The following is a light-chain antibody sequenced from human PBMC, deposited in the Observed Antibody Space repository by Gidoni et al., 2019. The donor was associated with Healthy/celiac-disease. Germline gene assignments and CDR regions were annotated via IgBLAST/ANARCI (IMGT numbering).Light chain of an antibody. CDR1: QSSSSY. J-gene: IGKJ3*01. CDR2: AAS. V-gene: IGKV1-39*01. CDR3: QQSYSTPRIT. Sequence: DIQMTQSPSSLSASVGDSVTITCRASQSSSSYLNWYQQKPGKAPKLLIYAASSLQSGVPSRFSGSGSGTDFTLTISSLQPEDFATYYCQQSYSTPRITFGPGTKVDIK.